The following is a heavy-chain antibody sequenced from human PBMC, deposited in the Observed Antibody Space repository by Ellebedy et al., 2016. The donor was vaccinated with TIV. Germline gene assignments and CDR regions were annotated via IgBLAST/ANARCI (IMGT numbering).Heavy chain of an antibody. J-gene: IGHJ4*02. V-gene: IGHV4-39*07. CDR1: GGSISSSSYY. CDR2: IYYSGST. CDR3: TRGGTSYSDY. Sequence: ASETLSLTCTVSGGSISSSSYYWGWIRQSPGKGLEWIGSIYYSGSTYYNPSLKSRITISVDTSKNQFSLKLSSVTAADTAMYYCTRGGTSYSDYWGQGTLVTVSS. D-gene: IGHD1-1*01.